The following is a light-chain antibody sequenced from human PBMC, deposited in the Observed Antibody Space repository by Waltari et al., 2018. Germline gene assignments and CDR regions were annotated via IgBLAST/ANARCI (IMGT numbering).Light chain of an antibody. V-gene: IGKV3-15*01. Sequence: DIVMTQSPATLSVSPGERASLSCRASQNVFGDLAWYQMKIGRAPRLLIFGVSTRATGVPARFSGSGSETEFTLTISSLQSEDSAFYYCQQYTSWPRTFGQGTKLEI. J-gene: IGKJ2*01. CDR3: QQYTSWPRT. CDR1: QNVFGD. CDR2: GVS.